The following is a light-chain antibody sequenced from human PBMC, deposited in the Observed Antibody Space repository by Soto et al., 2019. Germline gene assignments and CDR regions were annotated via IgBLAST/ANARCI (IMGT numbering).Light chain of an antibody. J-gene: IGKJ4*01. CDR2: GAS. CDR1: QSVRSSY. CDR3: QQYATSPPT. Sequence: IVLTQSPGTLSLSPGEGATLSCRASQSVRSSYLAWYQQKPGQAPRLLIYGASTRATGIPDRFSGSGSGTDFTLTLSRLEPEDFAVYYCQQYATSPPTFGGGTKVEIK. V-gene: IGKV3-20*01.